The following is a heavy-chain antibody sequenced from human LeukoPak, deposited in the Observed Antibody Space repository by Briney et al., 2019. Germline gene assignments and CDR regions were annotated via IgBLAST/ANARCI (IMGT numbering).Heavy chain of an antibody. CDR3: AKDDSTLIQLWPTTIDY. D-gene: IGHD5-18*01. J-gene: IGHJ4*02. CDR2: ISGDGGST. Sequence: PGGSLRLSCAASGFTFDDYAMHWVRQAPGKGLEWVSLISGDGGSTYYADSVKGRFTISRGNSKNSLYLQMNSLRTEDTALYYCAKDDSTLIQLWPTTIDYWGQGTLITVSS. CDR1: GFTFDDYA. V-gene: IGHV3-43*02.